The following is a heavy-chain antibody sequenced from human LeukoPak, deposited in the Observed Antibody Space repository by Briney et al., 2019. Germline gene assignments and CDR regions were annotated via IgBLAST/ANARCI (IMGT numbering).Heavy chain of an antibody. CDR2: FYIGGST. CDR1: GFTVSIYY. D-gene: IGHD5-24*01. J-gene: IGHJ5*02. Sequence: PGGSLRLSCAASGFTVSIYYMSWVRQAPGKGLEWVSIFYIGGSTYYADSVKGRFTISRDNSKNTLYLQMKSLRAEDTAVYFCARSRGGYNFDDWGQGTLVTVSS. CDR3: ARSRGGYNFDD. V-gene: IGHV3-53*01.